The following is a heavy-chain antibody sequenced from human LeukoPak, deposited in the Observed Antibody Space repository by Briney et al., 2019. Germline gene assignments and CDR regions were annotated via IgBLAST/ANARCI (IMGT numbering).Heavy chain of an antibody. D-gene: IGHD3-10*01. CDR3: ARGSRRYYGSGSYHNY. V-gene: IGHV3-7*01. J-gene: IGHJ4*02. CDR1: GFAFSTYW. CDR2: IKPDGSEK. Sequence: GGSLRLSCAASGFAFSTYWMSWVRQAPGKGLEWVANIKPDGSEKYYVDSVKGRFTISRDNAKNSLYLQMNSLRPEDTAVYYCARGSRRYYGSGSYHNYWGQGTLVTVSS.